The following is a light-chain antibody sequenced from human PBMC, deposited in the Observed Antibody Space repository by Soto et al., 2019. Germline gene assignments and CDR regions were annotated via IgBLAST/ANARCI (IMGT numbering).Light chain of an antibody. CDR2: AAS. Sequence: DIQMTQSPSSLSASVGDRVTITCRASQTIIRYLNWYQQKPGKAPKILIYAASSLQSGVPSRCSGSGSGTEFTLTISSLQAEDFATCYCQQSYSTPPPWTFGQGTKVESK. CDR3: QQSYSTPPPWT. CDR1: QTIIRY. J-gene: IGKJ1*01. V-gene: IGKV1-39*01.